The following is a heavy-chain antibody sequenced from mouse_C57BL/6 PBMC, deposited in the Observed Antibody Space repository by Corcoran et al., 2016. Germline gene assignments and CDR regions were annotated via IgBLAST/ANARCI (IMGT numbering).Heavy chain of an antibody. V-gene: IGHV3-6*01. CDR3: ARAVLGWFAY. D-gene: IGHD4-1*01. Sequence: DVQLQESGPGLVKPSQSLSLTCSVTGYSITSGYYWNWIRQFPGNKLEWMGYISYDGSNNYNPSLKNRISITRDTSKNQFFLKLNSVTTEDTATYYGARAVLGWFAYWGQGTLVTVSA. CDR2: ISYDGSN. CDR1: GYSITSGYY. J-gene: IGHJ3*01.